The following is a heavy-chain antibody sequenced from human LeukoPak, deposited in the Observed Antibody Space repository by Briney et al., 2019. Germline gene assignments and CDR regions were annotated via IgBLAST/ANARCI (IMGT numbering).Heavy chain of an antibody. CDR1: GGTFSSYA. CDR2: IIPIFGTA. Sequence: GASVKVSCKASGGTFSSYAISWVRQAPGQGLEWMGGIIPIFGTANYAQKFQGRDTITADESTSTAYMELSSLRSEDTAVYYCARSIVVVPAAEYRGDYYYYGMDVWGKGTTVTVSS. CDR3: ARSIVVVPAAEYRGDYYYYGMDV. D-gene: IGHD2-2*01. J-gene: IGHJ6*04. V-gene: IGHV1-69*13.